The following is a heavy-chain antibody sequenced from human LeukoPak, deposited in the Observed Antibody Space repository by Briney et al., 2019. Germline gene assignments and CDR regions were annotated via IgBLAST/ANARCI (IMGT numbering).Heavy chain of an antibody. CDR1: VFTLSSYA. Sequence: GGSLRLSCAASVFTLSSYAMTWDRQAPGRGLEWVSSVDGGGGGTYYADSVKGRFTISRDNSKDTLYLQMNGLRAEDTAVYFCAKQSAGSAAWYSLHYDFWGQGTLVTVSS. J-gene: IGHJ4*02. V-gene: IGHV3-23*01. CDR3: AKQSAGSAAWYSLHYDF. CDR2: VDGGGGGT. D-gene: IGHD6-13*01.